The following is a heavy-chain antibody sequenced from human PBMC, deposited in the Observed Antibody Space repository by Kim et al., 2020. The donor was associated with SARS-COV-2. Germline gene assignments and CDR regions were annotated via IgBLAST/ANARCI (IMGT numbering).Heavy chain of an antibody. J-gene: IGHJ4*02. CDR2: INPSGGST. CDR3: ARGDSSGWYGIGFDY. Sequence: ASVKVSCKASGYTFTSYYMHWVRQAPGQGLGWMGIINPSGGSTSYAQKFQGRVTMTRDTSTSTVYMELSSLRSEDTAVYYCARGDSSGWYGIGFDYWGQGTLVTVSS. D-gene: IGHD6-19*01. V-gene: IGHV1-46*01. CDR1: GYTFTSYY.